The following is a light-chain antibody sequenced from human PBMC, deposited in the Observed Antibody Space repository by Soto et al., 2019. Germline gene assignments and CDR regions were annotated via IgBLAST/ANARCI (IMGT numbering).Light chain of an antibody. CDR2: GVS. V-gene: IGKV3-20*01. CDR1: QSVSSSY. J-gene: IGKJ2*01. Sequence: IVLTQSPGTLSLSPGERATLSCRASQSVSSSYLAWYQQKPGQAPRRLMYGVSSRATGIPDRFSGSGSGTDFTLTISRLEPEDFAVYYCQQYTSLPLTFGQGTKLEIK. CDR3: QQYTSLPLT.